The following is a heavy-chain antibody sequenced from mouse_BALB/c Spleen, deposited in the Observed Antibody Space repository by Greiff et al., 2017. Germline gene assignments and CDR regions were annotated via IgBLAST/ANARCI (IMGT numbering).Heavy chain of an antibody. V-gene: IGHV5-6-5*01. Sequence: EVMLVESGGGLVKPGGSLKLSCAASGFTFSSYAMSWVRQTPEKRLEWVASISSGGSTYYPDSVKGRFTISRDNARNILYLQMSSLRSEDTAMYYCARRENYDYDVNYAMDYWGQGTSVTVSS. CDR2: ISSGGST. CDR3: ARRENYDYDVNYAMDY. CDR1: GFTFSSYA. J-gene: IGHJ4*01. D-gene: IGHD2-4*01.